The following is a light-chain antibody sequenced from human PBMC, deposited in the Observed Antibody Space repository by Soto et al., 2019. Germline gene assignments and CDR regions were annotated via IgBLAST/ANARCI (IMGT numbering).Light chain of an antibody. Sequence: DIQMTQSPSSLSAFVGDRVTITCRASQGISNYLAWYQQKPGRVPTLLIYAASTLRSGVPSRFSGSGSGTDFTVTISSLQPEDVASYYCQEYKTAPFIFGPGTKVDIK. CDR1: QGISNY. V-gene: IGKV1-27*01. J-gene: IGKJ3*01. CDR2: AAS. CDR3: QEYKTAPFI.